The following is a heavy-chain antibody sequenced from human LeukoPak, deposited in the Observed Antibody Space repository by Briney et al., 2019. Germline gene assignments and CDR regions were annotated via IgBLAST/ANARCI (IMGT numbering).Heavy chain of an antibody. Sequence: ASVKVSCKASGYTFTSYGISWVRQAPGQGLAWMGWISAYNGNTNYAQKLQGRVTMTTDTSTSTAYMELRSLRSDDTAVYYCARDEDIVVVPAAIKPGYWGQGTLVTVSS. D-gene: IGHD2-2*01. CDR3: ARDEDIVVVPAAIKPGY. J-gene: IGHJ4*02. V-gene: IGHV1-18*01. CDR1: GYTFTSYG. CDR2: ISAYNGNT.